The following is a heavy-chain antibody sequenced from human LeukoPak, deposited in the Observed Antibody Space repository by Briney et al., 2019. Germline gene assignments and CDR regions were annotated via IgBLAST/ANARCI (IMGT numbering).Heavy chain of an antibody. CDR3: TRLSHVAGATKVSWFDP. Sequence: SGTLSLTCSVSAYSISDGFLWGWIRQPPGKGLEWIASIYHSGTTYYNPSLRSRVTASVDTSKNQFSLRLSSATAADTAVYYCTRLSHVAGATKVSWFDPWGQGTLVTVSS. J-gene: IGHJ5*02. CDR1: AYSISDGFL. V-gene: IGHV4-38-2*02. D-gene: IGHD1-26*01. CDR2: IYHSGTT.